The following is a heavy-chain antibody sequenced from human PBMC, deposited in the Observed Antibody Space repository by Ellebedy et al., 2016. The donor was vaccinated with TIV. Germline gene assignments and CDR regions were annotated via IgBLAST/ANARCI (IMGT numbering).Heavy chain of an antibody. CDR3: AKDRTPGDGYWVFDD. D-gene: IGHD5-18*01. J-gene: IGHJ4*02. CDR2: IVGSGAE. CDR1: GFTFNNYA. V-gene: IGHV3-23*01. Sequence: GESLKISCAASGFTFNNYAMTWVRQAPGKGLEWVSGIVGSGAEKYADSVKGRFTISRDNSKSTVDLQMNSLRVEDKAFYFCAKDRTPGDGYWVFDDWGQGTLVTVSS.